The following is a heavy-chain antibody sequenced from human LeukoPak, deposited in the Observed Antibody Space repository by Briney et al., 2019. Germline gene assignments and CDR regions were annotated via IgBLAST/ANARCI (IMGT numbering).Heavy chain of an antibody. J-gene: IGHJ4*02. V-gene: IGHV3-23*01. Sequence: GGSLRLSCAASGFTLTGNAFSWSGRAQGKGLEGVSGIFGSGGSTYYADSVKGRFTISRDNSKNTLHLQMNSLRAEDTAVYYCAREQQLVRGTIDYWGQGTLVTVSS. D-gene: IGHD6-13*01. CDR2: IFGSGGST. CDR1: GFTLTGNA. CDR3: AREQQLVRGTIDY.